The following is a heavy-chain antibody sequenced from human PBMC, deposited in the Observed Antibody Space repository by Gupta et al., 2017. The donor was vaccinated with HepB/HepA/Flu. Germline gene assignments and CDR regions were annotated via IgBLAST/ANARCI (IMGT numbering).Heavy chain of an antibody. D-gene: IGHD2/OR15-2a*01. V-gene: IGHV1-3*01. Sequence: QVQLVQSGAEVKKPGASVKVSCKASGYTFTSYAVHWVRQAPGQRLEWMGRINAGSGNTKSSQKVQGRVTITRDTSANTAYMELSSLGSEDTAVYYCARGPDSSTFLPFDNWGQGTLVTVSS. J-gene: IGHJ4*02. CDR2: INAGSGNT. CDR3: ARGPDSSTFLPFDN. CDR1: GYTFTSYA.